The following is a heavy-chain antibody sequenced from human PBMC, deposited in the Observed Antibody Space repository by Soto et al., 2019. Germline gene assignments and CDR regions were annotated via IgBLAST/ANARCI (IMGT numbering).Heavy chain of an antibody. V-gene: IGHV1-3*01. D-gene: IGHD3-3*01. J-gene: IGHJ6*02. CDR2: INAGNGNT. CDR1: GYTFTSYA. Sequence: ASVKVSCKASGYTFTSYAMHWVRQAPGQRLEWMGWINAGNGNTKYSQKFQGRVTITRDTSASTAYMELSSLRSEDTAVYYCARARYYDFWSGHLDVWGQGTTVTVSS. CDR3: ARARYYDFWSGHLDV.